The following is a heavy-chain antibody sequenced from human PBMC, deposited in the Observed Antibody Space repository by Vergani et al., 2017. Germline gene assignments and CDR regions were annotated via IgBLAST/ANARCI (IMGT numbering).Heavy chain of an antibody. J-gene: IGHJ4*02. CDR1: GGSISSSSYY. V-gene: IGHV4-31*03. CDR3: ARGEDSGVLLWFGEFRY. CDR2: IYYSGTT. D-gene: IGHD3-10*01. Sequence: QLQLQESGPGLVKPSETLSLTCTVSGGSISSSSYYWSWIRQHPGKGLEWIGYIYYSGTTYYNPSLTSRVTISVDTSKNQFSLKLSSVNAADTAVYYCARGEDSGVLLWFGEFRYWGQGTLVTVSS.